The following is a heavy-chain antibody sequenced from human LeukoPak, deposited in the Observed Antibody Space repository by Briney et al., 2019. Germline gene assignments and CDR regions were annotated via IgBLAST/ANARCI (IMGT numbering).Heavy chain of an antibody. CDR2: IYYSGTT. CDR3: ARMGAIAGASANPDH. V-gene: IGHV4-59*01. CDR1: GGSISGYY. Sequence: PSETLYLTCTVSGGSISGYYWSWIRQPPGKGLEWIGYIYYSGTTSYNPSLNSRVTMSVDTSKNQFSLKLSSVTAADTAVYYCARMGAIAGASANPDHWGQGTLVTVSS. D-gene: IGHD4/OR15-4a*01. J-gene: IGHJ4*02.